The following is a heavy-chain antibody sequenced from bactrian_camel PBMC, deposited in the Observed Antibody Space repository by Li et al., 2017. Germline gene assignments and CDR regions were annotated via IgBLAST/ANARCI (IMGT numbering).Heavy chain of an antibody. Sequence: QLVESGGGSVQAGGSLRLSCAASAYPYSIYCMGWFRQAPGKGREDVASINTRGGSTYYTDSVQGRFVISVNNAKNTLVLQMNNLKPEDTAKYYCAASTTLPGCLTLTPNYWGQGTQVTVS. D-gene: IGHD1*01. J-gene: IGHJ4*01. CDR1: AYPYSIYC. V-gene: IGHV3S28*01. CDR3: AASTTLPGCLTLTPNY. CDR2: INTRGGST.